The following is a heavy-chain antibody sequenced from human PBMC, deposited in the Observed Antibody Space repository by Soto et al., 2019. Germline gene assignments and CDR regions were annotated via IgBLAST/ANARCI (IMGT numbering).Heavy chain of an antibody. CDR2: ISGGVGST. V-gene: IGHV3-23*01. Sequence: PVGSLRLSCAASRFTLSNYAMNWVRQAPGKGLEWVSVISGGVGSTYYADSVKGRFTISRDNSKNTLYLQMNSLRAEDTAVYYCAKSTYTGYHYGDYFYYYGMDVWGQGTTVTVSS. J-gene: IGHJ6*02. CDR1: RFTLSNYA. D-gene: IGHD5-12*01. CDR3: AKSTYTGYHYGDYFYYYGMDV.